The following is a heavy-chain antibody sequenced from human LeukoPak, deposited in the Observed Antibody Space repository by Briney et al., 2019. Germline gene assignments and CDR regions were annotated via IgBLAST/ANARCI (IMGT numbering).Heavy chain of an antibody. CDR3: TRHGPSGSYEDWFDP. Sequence: SETLSLTCTVSGGSISSSSYYWGWIRQPPGKGLEWIGSIYYSGSTYYNPSLKSRVTISVDTSKNQFSLKLSSVTAADTAVYYCTRHGPSGSYEDWFDPWGQETLVTVSS. D-gene: IGHD3-10*01. CDR1: GGSISSSSYY. CDR2: IYYSGST. V-gene: IGHV4-39*01. J-gene: IGHJ5*02.